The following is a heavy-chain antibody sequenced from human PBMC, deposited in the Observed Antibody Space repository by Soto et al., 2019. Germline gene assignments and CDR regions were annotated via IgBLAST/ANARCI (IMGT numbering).Heavy chain of an antibody. D-gene: IGHD3-22*01. Sequence: PGESLKISCKGSGYSFAGYWITWVRQKPGKGLEWMGRIDPSDSQTYYSPSFRGHVTISATKSITTVFLQWSSLRASDTAMYYCARQIYDSDIGPNFQYYFDPLGQGTPVTVSS. CDR3: ARQIYDSDIGPNFQYYFDP. CDR2: IDPSDSQT. CDR1: GYSFAGYW. V-gene: IGHV5-10-1*01. J-gene: IGHJ4*02.